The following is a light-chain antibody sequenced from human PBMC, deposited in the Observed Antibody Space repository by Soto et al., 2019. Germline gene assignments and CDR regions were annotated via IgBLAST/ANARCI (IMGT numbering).Light chain of an antibody. V-gene: IGLV2-14*01. Sequence: QSVLTQPASVSGSPGQSITISCTGTSSDVGGYNYVSWYQQHPGKAPKLMIYEVSNRPSGVSNRFSGSKSGNTASLTISGLQAEDEADYYCSSYTSSSTYVVFGGGTKRTVL. J-gene: IGLJ2*01. CDR1: SSDVGGYNY. CDR3: SSYTSSSTYVV. CDR2: EVS.